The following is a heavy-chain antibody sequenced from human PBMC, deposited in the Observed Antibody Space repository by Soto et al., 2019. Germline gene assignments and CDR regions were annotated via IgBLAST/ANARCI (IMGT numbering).Heavy chain of an antibody. D-gene: IGHD3-9*01. CDR3: ARDEGLGYDILAGYSNFDY. Sequence: EVQLVESGGGLVQPGGSLRLSCAASGFTFSSYWMSWVRQAPGKGLEWVANIKQDGSEKYYVDSVKGRFTISRDNAKNSLYLQMNGLRAEDTAVYYCARDEGLGYDILAGYSNFDYWGQGTLVTVSS. V-gene: IGHV3-7*01. CDR2: IKQDGSEK. J-gene: IGHJ4*02. CDR1: GFTFSSYW.